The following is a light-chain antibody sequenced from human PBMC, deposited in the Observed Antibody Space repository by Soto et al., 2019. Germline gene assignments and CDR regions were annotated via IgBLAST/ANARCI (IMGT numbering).Light chain of an antibody. CDR2: DAS. Sequence: ELVLTQSPATLSLSPGDSATLACRASQSVSRYLAWYQQRPGQALRLLIYDASKRATGIPARFSGSGSGTDFTLTISSLEPEDFAVYCCHQRSNWPLTFGGGTKLEI. J-gene: IGKJ4*01. CDR3: HQRSNWPLT. CDR1: QSVSRY. V-gene: IGKV3-11*01.